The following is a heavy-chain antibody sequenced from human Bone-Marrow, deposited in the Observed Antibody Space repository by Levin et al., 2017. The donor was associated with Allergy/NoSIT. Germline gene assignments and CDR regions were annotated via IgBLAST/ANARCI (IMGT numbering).Heavy chain of an antibody. D-gene: IGHD6-13*01. CDR3: ARDVRSSSWYYFDY. CDR1: GFTFSSYA. J-gene: IGHJ4*02. V-gene: IGHV3-30-3*01. Sequence: GESLKISCAASGFTFSSYAMHWVRQAPGKGLEWVAVISYDGSNKYYADSVKGRFTISRDNSKNTLYLQMNSLRAEDTAVYYCARDVRSSSWYYFDYWGQGTLVTVSS. CDR2: ISYDGSNK.